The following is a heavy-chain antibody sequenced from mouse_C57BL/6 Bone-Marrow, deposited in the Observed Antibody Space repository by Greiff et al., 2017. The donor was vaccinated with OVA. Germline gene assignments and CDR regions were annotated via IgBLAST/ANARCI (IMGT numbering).Heavy chain of an antibody. CDR3: ARDGYPRFDY. Sequence: QVQLQQPGAELVMPGASVKLSCKASGYTFTSYWMHWVKQRPGQGLEWIGEIDPSDSYTNYNQKFKGKSTLTVDKSSSTAYMQLSSLTSEDSAVYYCARDGYPRFDYWGKGTTLTVSA. CDR1: GYTFTSYW. V-gene: IGHV1-69*01. J-gene: IGHJ2*01. CDR2: IDPSDSYT. D-gene: IGHD2-3*01.